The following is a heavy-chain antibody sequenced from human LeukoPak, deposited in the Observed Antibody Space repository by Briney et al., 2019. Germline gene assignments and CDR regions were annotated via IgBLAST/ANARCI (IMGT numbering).Heavy chain of an antibody. CDR2: ITFNSNYI. V-gene: IGHV3-21*01. Sequence: GGSLRLSCAASGFAFSDYSMNWVRQAPGKGLEWVSSITFNSNYINYADSVRGRFTISKDNAKNSLCLQMNSLRVGDTAVYYCARARGNDWYSDYWGQGTLVTVSS. CDR1: GFAFSDYS. D-gene: IGHD3-9*01. CDR3: ARARGNDWYSDY. J-gene: IGHJ4*02.